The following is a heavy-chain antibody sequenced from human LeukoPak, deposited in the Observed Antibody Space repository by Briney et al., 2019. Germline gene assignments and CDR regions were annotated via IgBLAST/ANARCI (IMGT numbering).Heavy chain of an antibody. Sequence: GGSLRLSCAAAGFTFSSYSMNWVRQAPGKGLEWVSSISSSSSYIYYADSVKGRFTISRDNAKNSLYLQMNSLRAEDTAVYYCARERRHSSGSDYWGQGTLVTVSS. CDR3: ARERRHSSGSDY. D-gene: IGHD6-19*01. CDR2: ISSSSSYI. V-gene: IGHV3-21*01. J-gene: IGHJ4*02. CDR1: GFTFSSYS.